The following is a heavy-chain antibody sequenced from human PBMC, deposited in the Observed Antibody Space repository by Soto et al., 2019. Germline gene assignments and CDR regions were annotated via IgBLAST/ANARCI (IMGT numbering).Heavy chain of an antibody. CDR2: IIPIFGTA. Sequence: SVKVSCKASGGTFSSYAISWVRQAPGQGLEWMGGIIPIFGTANYAQKFQGRVTITADKSTSTAYMELSSLRSEDTAVYYCARYSSSWYIDYYYYGMDVWGQGTTVTVSS. D-gene: IGHD6-13*01. CDR1: GGTFSSYA. V-gene: IGHV1-69*06. J-gene: IGHJ6*02. CDR3: ARYSSSWYIDYYYYGMDV.